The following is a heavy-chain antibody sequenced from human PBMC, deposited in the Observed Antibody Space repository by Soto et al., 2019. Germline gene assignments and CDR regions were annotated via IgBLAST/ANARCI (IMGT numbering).Heavy chain of an antibody. Sequence: ASVTVSCKASGYTFTRYGIIWVRQAPGQGLEWMGWISAYNGNTNYAQKLQGRVTMTTDTSTSTAYMELRSLRSDDTAVYYCARDPDIVVVPAAPRENWFDPWGQGTLVTVSS. J-gene: IGHJ5*02. D-gene: IGHD2-2*01. CDR3: ARDPDIVVVPAAPRENWFDP. CDR2: ISAYNGNT. CDR1: GYTFTRYG. V-gene: IGHV1-18*01.